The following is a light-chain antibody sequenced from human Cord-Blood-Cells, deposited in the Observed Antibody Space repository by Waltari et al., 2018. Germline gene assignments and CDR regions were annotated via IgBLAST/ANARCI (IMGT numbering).Light chain of an antibody. V-gene: IGKV1-9*01. CDR3: QQLNSYPLT. CDR2: DAS. Sequence: DIQLTQSPSSLSASVGDRVTITCRASQGISSYLDWYQQKPGKAPKLLIYDASTLQSGVPSRFSGSGSGTDFTLTISSLQPEDFATYYCQQLNSYPLTFGGGTKVEIK. CDR1: QGISSY. J-gene: IGKJ4*01.